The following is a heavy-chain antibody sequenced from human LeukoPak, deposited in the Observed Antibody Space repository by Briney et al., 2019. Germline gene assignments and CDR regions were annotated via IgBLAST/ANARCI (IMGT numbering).Heavy chain of an antibody. J-gene: IGHJ6*02. CDR1: GFTFSSYA. CDR2: ISYDGSNK. CDR3: ARSLPGYYGMDV. V-gene: IGHV3-30-3*01. Sequence: GRSLRLSCAASGFTFSSYAMHWVRQAPGKGLEWVAVISYDGSNKYYADSAKGRFTISRDNSKNTLYLQMNSLRAEDTAVYYCARSLPGYYGMDVWGQGTTVTVSS.